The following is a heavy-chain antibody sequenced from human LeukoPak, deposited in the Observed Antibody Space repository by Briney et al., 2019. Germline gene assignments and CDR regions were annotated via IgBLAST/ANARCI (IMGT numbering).Heavy chain of an antibody. Sequence: PGRPLRLSCAASGFTFSSYAMHWVRQAPGKGLEWVAVISYDGSNKYYADSVKGRFTISRDNSKNTLYLQMNSLRAEDTAVYYCARVRYSSGSVYYYGMDVWGQGTTVTVSS. V-gene: IGHV3-30-3*01. D-gene: IGHD6-19*01. CDR3: ARVRYSSGSVYYYGMDV. J-gene: IGHJ6*02. CDR1: GFTFSSYA. CDR2: ISYDGSNK.